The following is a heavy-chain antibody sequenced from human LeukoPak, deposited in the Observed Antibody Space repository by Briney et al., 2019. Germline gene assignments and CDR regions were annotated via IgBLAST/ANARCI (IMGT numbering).Heavy chain of an antibody. CDR1: GFTFSSYS. Sequence: PGGSLRLSCAASGFTFSSYSMNWVRQAPGKGLEWVSSISSSRSYMYYADSVKGRFTISRDNAKNSLYLQMNSPRAEDTAVYYCARALGYIEVGFDYWGQGTLVTVSS. CDR2: ISSSRSYM. J-gene: IGHJ4*02. V-gene: IGHV3-21*01. CDR3: ARALGYIEVGFDY. D-gene: IGHD5-12*01.